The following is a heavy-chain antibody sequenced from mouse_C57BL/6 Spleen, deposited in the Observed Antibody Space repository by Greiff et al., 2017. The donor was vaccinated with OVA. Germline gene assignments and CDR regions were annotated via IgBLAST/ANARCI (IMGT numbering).Heavy chain of an antibody. D-gene: IGHD2-3*01. CDR2: INPSSGYT. Sequence: QVQLQQSGAELAKPGASVKLSCKASGYTFTSYWMHWVKQRPGQGLEWIGYINPSSGYTKYNQKFKDKATLTADKSSSTAYMQLSSLTYEDSAVYYCAKGMMGYYDAMDYWGQGTSVTVSS. CDR1: GYTFTSYW. CDR3: AKGMMGYYDAMDY. J-gene: IGHJ4*01. V-gene: IGHV1-7*01.